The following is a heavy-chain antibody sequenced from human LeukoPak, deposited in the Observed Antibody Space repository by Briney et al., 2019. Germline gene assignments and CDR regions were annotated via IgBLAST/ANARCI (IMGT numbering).Heavy chain of an antibody. V-gene: IGHV4-39*01. CDR2: ISYSGTT. J-gene: IGHJ4*02. CDR1: GASISSSPYY. D-gene: IGHD3-10*01. CDR3: ARVTRRRTTGEMFGRYFDF. Sequence: PSETLSLTCTVSGASISSSPYYWGWIRQSPGKGLEWIGSISYSGTTYYNPSLKSRVTISVDTSKNQFSLTLSSVTAADTAMYYCARVTRRRTTGEMFGRYFDFWAQGTLVTVSS.